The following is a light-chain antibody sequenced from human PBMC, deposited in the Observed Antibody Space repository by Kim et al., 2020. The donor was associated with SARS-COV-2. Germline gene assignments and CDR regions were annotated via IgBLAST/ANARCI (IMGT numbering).Light chain of an antibody. V-gene: IGKV3-15*01. CDR3: QHYYTWPYN. CDR2: DAS. J-gene: IGKJ2*01. CDR1: QNINSD. Sequence: SVSSGERAPLSCRASQNINSDFAWYQQTPGQSPRLLIYDASTRIPGLPARFSGSGSGREFTLTISHLQSEDFAVYYCQHYYTWPYNFGQGTKLEI.